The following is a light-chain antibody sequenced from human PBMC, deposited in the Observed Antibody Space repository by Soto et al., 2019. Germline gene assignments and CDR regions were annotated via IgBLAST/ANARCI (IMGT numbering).Light chain of an antibody. J-gene: IGKJ1*01. CDR3: QQYNNWWT. V-gene: IGKV3-15*01. CDR2: GAS. CDR1: QSVSSS. Sequence: EIVLTQSPGTLSLSPGERATLSFRASQSVSSSLAWYQQKLGQAPRLLIYGASTRATGIPARFSGSGSGTEFTLTINSLQSEDFAVYYCQQYNNWWTFGQGTKVDIK.